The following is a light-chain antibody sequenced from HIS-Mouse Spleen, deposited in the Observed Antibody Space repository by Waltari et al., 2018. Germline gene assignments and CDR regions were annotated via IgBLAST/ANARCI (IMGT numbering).Light chain of an antibody. CDR1: SSNIGSHY. J-gene: IGLJ3*02. Sequence: QSVLTQPPSASGTPGQRVTIPCSGSSSNIGSHYVSWYQQPPGTAPKLLIYRNNQRPPGVPDRFSGSKSGTSASLAISGLRSEDEADYYCAAWDDSLSGPVFGGGTKLTVL. CDR2: RNN. CDR3: AAWDDSLSGPV. V-gene: IGLV1-47*01.